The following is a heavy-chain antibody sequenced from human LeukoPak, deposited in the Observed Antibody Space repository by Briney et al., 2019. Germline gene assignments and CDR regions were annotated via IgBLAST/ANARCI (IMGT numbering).Heavy chain of an antibody. CDR3: ARGYTDGWFIGY. V-gene: IGHV4-59*08. J-gene: IGHJ4*02. CDR2: IYYSGST. Sequence: SETVSLTCSVSGGSISGYYWSWIRQPPGQGLEWIGYIYYSGSTNYNPSLKSRVIISRDTSKNQFSLNLSSVTAADTAVYYCARGYTDGWFIGYWGQGTLVTVSS. D-gene: IGHD6-19*01. CDR1: GGSISGYY.